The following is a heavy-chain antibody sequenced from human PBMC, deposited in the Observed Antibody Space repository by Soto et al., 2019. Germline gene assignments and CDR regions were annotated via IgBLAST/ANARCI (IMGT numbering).Heavy chain of an antibody. D-gene: IGHD3-3*01. V-gene: IGHV2-5*02. CDR2: IYWDDDK. CDR1: GFSLTTSGVG. CDR3: AHRILRTVFGLVTTTAIYFDF. Sequence: QITLNESGPTVVKPAETLTLTCTFSGFSLTTSGVGVGWIRQSPGKAPEWLALIYWDDDKRYSASLKSRLTLTKDTAKNLVVLTMPSVDPADTATYYCAHRILRTVFGLVTTTAIYFDFWGQGTPVVVSS. J-gene: IGHJ4*02.